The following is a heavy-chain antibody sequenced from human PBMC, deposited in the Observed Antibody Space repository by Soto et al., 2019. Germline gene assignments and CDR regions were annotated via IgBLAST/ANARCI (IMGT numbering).Heavy chain of an antibody. CDR3: ARSTRSYYYYGMDV. Sequence: ASVKVSCKASGYTFTGYYMHWVRQAPGQGLEWMGWINPNSGGTNYAQKFQGGVTMTRDTSISTAYMELSRLRSDDTAVYYCARSTRSYYYYGMDVWGQGTTVTVSS. CDR2: INPNSGGT. J-gene: IGHJ6*02. V-gene: IGHV1-2*02. CDR1: GYTFTGYY.